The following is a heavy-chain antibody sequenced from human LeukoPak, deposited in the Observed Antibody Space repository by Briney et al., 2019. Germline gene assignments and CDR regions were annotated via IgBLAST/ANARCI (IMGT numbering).Heavy chain of an antibody. Sequence: PGGSLRLSRAASGFTFSSYAMSWVRQAPGKGLEWVSAISGSGGSTYYADSVKGRFTISRDNSKNTLYLQMNSLRAEDTAVYYCAKSYDYGDYVPIDYWGQGTLVTVSS. V-gene: IGHV3-23*01. CDR1: GFTFSSYA. J-gene: IGHJ4*02. D-gene: IGHD4-17*01. CDR3: AKSYDYGDYVPIDY. CDR2: ISGSGGST.